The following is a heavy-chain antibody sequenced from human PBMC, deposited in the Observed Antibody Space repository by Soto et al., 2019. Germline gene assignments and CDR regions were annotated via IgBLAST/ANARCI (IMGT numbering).Heavy chain of an antibody. CDR2: IIPIFGTA. CDR1: GGTFSSYA. V-gene: IGHV1-69*06. D-gene: IGHD2-2*02. Sequence: QVQLVQSGAEVKKPGSSVKVSCKASGGTFSSYAISWVRQAPGQGLEWMGGIIPIFGTANYAQKFQGRVTITADKSTSTAYMELSSLRSEDTAVYYCAKDLEGYIVVVPAAILVDAIFDYWGQGTLVTVSS. CDR3: AKDLEGYIVVVPAAILVDAIFDY. J-gene: IGHJ4*02.